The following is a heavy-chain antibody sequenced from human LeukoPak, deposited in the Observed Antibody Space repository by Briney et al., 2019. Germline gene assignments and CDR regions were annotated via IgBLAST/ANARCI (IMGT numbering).Heavy chain of an antibody. CDR1: GTSIASGSYH. CDR3: TRGGHDYGGSFDT. V-gene: IGHV4-61*02. J-gene: IGHJ5*02. D-gene: IGHD4-23*01. Sequence: PSETLSLTCAISGTSIASGSYHWDWIRQPAGSRPEYIGRISAGGRTNYSPSLKSRLTISMDTSKNHVSLRLSSVTAADTAVYYWTRGGHDYGGSFDTWGQGILVTVSS. CDR2: ISAGGRT.